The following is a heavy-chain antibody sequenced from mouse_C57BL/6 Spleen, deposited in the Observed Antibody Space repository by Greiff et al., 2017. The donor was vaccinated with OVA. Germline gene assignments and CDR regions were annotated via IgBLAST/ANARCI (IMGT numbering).Heavy chain of an antibody. J-gene: IGHJ4*01. V-gene: IGHV1-55*01. D-gene: IGHD4-1*01. CDR1: GYTFTSYW. CDR3: ARWELGYYYAMDY. CDR2: IYPGSGST. Sequence: QVQLQQPGAELVKPGASVKMSCKASGYTFTSYWITWVKQRPGQGLEWIGDIYPGSGSTNYNEKFKSKATLTVDTSSSTAYMQLSSLTSEDSAVYYCARWELGYYYAMDYWGQGTSVTVSS.